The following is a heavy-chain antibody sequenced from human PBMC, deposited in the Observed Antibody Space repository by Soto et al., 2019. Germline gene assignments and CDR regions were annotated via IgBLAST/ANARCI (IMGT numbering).Heavy chain of an antibody. CDR2: ISSDGNNK. CDR1: GFTFSSYA. V-gene: IGHV3-30-3*01. D-gene: IGHD3-3*01. J-gene: IGHJ6*02. CDR3: ARVAIFGVVATYGMDV. Sequence: QVQLVESGGGVVQPGRPLRISCAASGFTFSSYAMHWVRQAPGKGLESVAVISSDGNNKYYADSVKGRFTISRDNSKNTLYLQMNSLRAEDTAVYYCARVAIFGVVATYGMDVWGPGTTVTVSS.